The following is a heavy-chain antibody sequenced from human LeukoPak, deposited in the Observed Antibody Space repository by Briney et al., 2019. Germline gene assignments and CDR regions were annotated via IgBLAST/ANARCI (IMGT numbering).Heavy chain of an antibody. J-gene: IGHJ4*02. D-gene: IGHD3-22*01. CDR3: ARREDYYDSSGYYSYYFDY. CDR2: IYYSGST. V-gene: IGHV4-59*08. CDR1: GGSISSYY. Sequence: PSETLSLTCTVSGGSISSYYWSWIRQPPGKGLEWIGYIYYSGSTNYNPSLKSRVTISVDTSKNQFSLKLSSVTAADTAVYYCARREDYYDSSGYYSYYFDYWGQGTLVTVSS.